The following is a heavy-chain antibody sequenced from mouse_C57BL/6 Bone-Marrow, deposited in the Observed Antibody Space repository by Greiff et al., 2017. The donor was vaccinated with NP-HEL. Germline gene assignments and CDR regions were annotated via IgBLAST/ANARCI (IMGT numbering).Heavy chain of an antibody. CDR1: GFTFSSYG. Sequence: DVKLVESGGDLVKPGGSLKLSCAASGFTFSSYGMSWVRQTPHKSLEWVATMRSGGSYTYYPDSVKGRFTISRDNAKNTMYLQMSSLKSEDTAMYYCAGLGYYAMDYWGQGTSVTVSS. CDR3: AGLGYYAMDY. J-gene: IGHJ4*01. V-gene: IGHV5-6*02. CDR2: MRSGGSYT.